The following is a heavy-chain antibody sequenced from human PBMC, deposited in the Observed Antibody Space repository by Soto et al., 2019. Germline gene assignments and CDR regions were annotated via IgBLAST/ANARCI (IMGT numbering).Heavy chain of an antibody. CDR2: IIPIFGTA. Sequence: QVQLVQSGAEVKKPGSSVKVSCKASGGTFSSYAISWVRQAPGQGLEWMGGIIPIFGTANYAQKFQGRVTFSAGESTSTAYMELSSLRSEDTGVYYCARGGVWQLVGNWYFDLWGRGALVTVSS. J-gene: IGHJ2*01. V-gene: IGHV1-69*01. D-gene: IGHD6-6*01. CDR1: GGTFSSYA. CDR3: ARGGVWQLVGNWYFDL.